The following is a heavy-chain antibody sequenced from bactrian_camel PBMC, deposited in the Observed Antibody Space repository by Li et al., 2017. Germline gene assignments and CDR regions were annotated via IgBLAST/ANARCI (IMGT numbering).Heavy chain of an antibody. J-gene: IGHJ6*01. D-gene: IGHD1*01. CDR2: IYAAGSHS. V-gene: IGHV3S6*01. Sequence: QLVESGGGLVQPGGSLRLSCSASGFAFGSYGMSWVRQAPGKGLEWVSGIYAAGSHSYSVDSVKDRFTISRDNAKNTLYLQMNSLKPEDTAMYYCAADWQSADFAYWGQGTQVTVS. CDR1: GFAFGSYG. CDR3: AADWQSADFAY.